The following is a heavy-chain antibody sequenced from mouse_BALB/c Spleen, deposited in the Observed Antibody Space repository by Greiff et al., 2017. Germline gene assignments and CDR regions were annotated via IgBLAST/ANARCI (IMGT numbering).Heavy chain of an antibody. V-gene: IGHV1-15*01. CDR1: GYTFTDYE. D-gene: IGHD2-4*01. CDR2: IDPETGGT. J-gene: IGHJ3*01. Sequence: VQLQQSGAELVRPGASVTLSCKASGYTFTDYEMHWVKQTPVHGLEWIGAIDPETGGTAYNQKFKGKATLTADKSSSTAYMELRSLTSEDSAVYYCTRGGITTFAYWGQGTLVTVSA. CDR3: TRGGITTFAY.